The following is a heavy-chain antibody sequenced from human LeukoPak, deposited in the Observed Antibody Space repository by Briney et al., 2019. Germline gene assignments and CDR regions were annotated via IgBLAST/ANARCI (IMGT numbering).Heavy chain of an antibody. V-gene: IGHV3-21*01. J-gene: IGHJ4*02. CDR2: ISSSSSYI. D-gene: IGHD6-19*01. CDR3: ARGQSSGWYFSDY. CDR1: GFTFRSYW. Sequence: PGGSLRLSCAASGFTFRSYWMSWVRQAPGKGLEWVSSISSSSSYIYYADSVKGRFTISRDNAKNSLYLQMNSLRAEDTAVYYCARGQSSGWYFSDYWGQGTLVTVSS.